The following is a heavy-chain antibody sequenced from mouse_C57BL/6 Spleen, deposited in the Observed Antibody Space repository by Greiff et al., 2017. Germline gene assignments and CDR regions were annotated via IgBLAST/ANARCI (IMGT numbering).Heavy chain of an antibody. D-gene: IGHD2-5*01. CDR2: IYPRSGNT. J-gene: IGHJ1*03. V-gene: IGHV1-81*01. CDR3: ARGYSNYWYFDV. CDR1: GYTFTSYG. Sequence: LVESGAELARPGASVKLSCKASGYTFTSYGISWVKQRTGQGLEWIGEIYPRSGNTYYNEKFKGKATLTADKSSSTAYMELRSLTSEDSAVYFCARGYSNYWYFDVWGTGTTVTVSS.